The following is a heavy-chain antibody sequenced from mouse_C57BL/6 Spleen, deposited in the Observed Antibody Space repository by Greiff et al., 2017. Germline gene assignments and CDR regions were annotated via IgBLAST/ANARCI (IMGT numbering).Heavy chain of an antibody. CDR2: IYPRSGNT. CDR3: ARWNDYDLYAMDY. V-gene: IGHV1-81*01. Sequence: VKLVESGAELARPGASVKLSCKASGYTFTSYGISWVKQRTGQGLEWIGEIYPRSGNTYYNEKFKGKATLTADKSSSTAYMELRSLTSEDSAVYFCARWNDYDLYAMDYWGQGTSVTVSS. CDR1: GYTFTSYG. D-gene: IGHD2-4*01. J-gene: IGHJ4*01.